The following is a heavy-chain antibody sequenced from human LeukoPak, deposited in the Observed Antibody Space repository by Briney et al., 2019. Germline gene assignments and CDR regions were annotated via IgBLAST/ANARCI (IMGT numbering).Heavy chain of an antibody. D-gene: IGHD3-22*01. CDR3: ASPYDSTGYYFFAY. CDR2: IYYSGTT. CDR1: GGSMSSSSYY. Sequence: SETLSLTCTVSGGSMSSSSYYWGWIRQPPGKGLEWIGTIYYSGTTYYNPSLKSRVTVSVDVSKSQFSLKLSSVTAADTAMYYCASPYDSTGYYFFAYWGQGTLVTVSS. J-gene: IGHJ4*02. V-gene: IGHV4-39*07.